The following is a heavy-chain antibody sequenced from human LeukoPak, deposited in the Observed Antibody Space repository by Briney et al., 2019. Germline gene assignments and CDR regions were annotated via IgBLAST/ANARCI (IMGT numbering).Heavy chain of an antibody. CDR1: GFTFSNYE. V-gene: IGHV3-48*03. CDR2: ITSSGYSI. J-gene: IGHJ4*02. Sequence: PGGSLRLSGAASGFTFSNYEMNWVRQAPGKGLEWVSYITSSGYSIYYADSVKGRFTISRDNAKNSLYLQMTSLRAEDTAVYYCARVGSIRGRNFDYWGQGTLVTVSS. CDR3: ARVGSIRGRNFDY. D-gene: IGHD3-3*02.